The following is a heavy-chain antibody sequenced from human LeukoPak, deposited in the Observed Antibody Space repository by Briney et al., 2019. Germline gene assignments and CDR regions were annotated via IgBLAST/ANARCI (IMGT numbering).Heavy chain of an antibody. CDR3: ARDRMYYYDSSGYYLPDYDY. J-gene: IGHJ4*02. V-gene: IGHV1-46*01. Sequence: GASVRVSCKASGYTFTSYYMHWVRQAPGQGLEWMGIINPSGGSTSYAQKFQGRVTMTRDTSTSTVYMELSSLRSEDTAVYYCARDRMYYYDSSGYYLPDYDYWGQGTLVTVSS. D-gene: IGHD3-22*01. CDR1: GYTFTSYY. CDR2: INPSGGST.